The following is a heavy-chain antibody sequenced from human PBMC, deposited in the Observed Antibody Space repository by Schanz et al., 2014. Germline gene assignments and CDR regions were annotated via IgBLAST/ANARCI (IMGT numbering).Heavy chain of an antibody. Sequence: EVHLLESGGGLVPPGGSLRLSCAASGFNFSDYAMCWVRQAPGKGLEWVSAISGGGGTTYYTDSVKGRFTISRDNSKSTLYLQMNSLRAEDTAVYYCARDVPINDYWGQGTPVTVSS. J-gene: IGHJ4*02. CDR2: ISGGGGTT. CDR3: ARDVPINDY. D-gene: IGHD2-2*01. V-gene: IGHV3-23*01. CDR1: GFNFSDYA.